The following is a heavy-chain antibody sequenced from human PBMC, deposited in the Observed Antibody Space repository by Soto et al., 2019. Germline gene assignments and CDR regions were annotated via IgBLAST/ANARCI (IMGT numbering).Heavy chain of an antibody. Sequence: TSETLSLTCAVSGGSISSGGYSWSWIRQPPGKGLEWIGYIYHSGSTYYNPSLKSRVTISVDRSKNQFSLKLSSVTAADTAVYYCARVEGYCSSTSCYWNWFDPWGQGTLVTVSS. CDR2: IYHSGST. V-gene: IGHV4-30-2*01. CDR1: GGSISSGGYS. J-gene: IGHJ5*02. D-gene: IGHD2-2*01. CDR3: ARVEGYCSSTSCYWNWFDP.